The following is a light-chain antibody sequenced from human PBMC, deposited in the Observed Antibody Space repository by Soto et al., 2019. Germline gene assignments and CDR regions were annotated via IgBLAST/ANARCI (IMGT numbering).Light chain of an antibody. CDR1: QSVNIH. J-gene: IGKJ1*01. CDR2: GAS. Sequence: IVMTQSPATLSVSPWERATLSCRASQSVNIHLAWYQQKPGQAPRLLIYGASARATGIPAKFSGSGSGTDFTLTINKLEPEDFAVYYCQQYGSSPWTFGQGTKVDIK. V-gene: IGKV3-20*01. CDR3: QQYGSSPWT.